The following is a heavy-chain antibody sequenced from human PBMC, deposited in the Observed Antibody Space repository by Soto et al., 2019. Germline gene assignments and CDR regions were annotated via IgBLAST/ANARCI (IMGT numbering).Heavy chain of an antibody. CDR1: GGSISSSSYY. Sequence: QLQLQESGPGLVKPSETLSLTCTVSGGSISSSSYYWGWIRQPPGKGLEWIGSIYYSGSTYYNPSLKSRVTISVDTSKNQFSLKLSSVTAADTAVYYCARLTPQGWFDPWGQGTLVTVSS. J-gene: IGHJ5*02. CDR3: ARLTPQGWFDP. V-gene: IGHV4-39*01. CDR2: IYYSGST.